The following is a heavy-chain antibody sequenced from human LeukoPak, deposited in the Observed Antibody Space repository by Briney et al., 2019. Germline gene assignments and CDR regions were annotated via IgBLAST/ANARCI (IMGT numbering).Heavy chain of an antibody. D-gene: IGHD6-13*01. CDR1: GFTFSSYE. CDR3: ARPVYSSTTDY. CDR2: ISSSGSTI. Sequence: GGSLRPSCAASGFTFSSYEMNWVRQAPGKGLEWVSYISSSGSTIYYADSVKGRFTISRDNAKNSLYLQMNSLRAEDTAVYYCARPVYSSTTDYWGQGTLVTVSS. J-gene: IGHJ4*02. V-gene: IGHV3-48*03.